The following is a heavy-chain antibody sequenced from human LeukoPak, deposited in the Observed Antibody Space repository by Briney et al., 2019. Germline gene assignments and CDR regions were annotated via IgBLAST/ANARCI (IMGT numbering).Heavy chain of an antibody. CDR1: GGSISGGGYY. V-gene: IGHV4-31*03. D-gene: IGHD3-10*01. J-gene: IGHJ4*02. Sequence: SQTLSLTCTVSGGSISGGGYYWSWIRQHPGKGLEWIGYIYYSGSTYYNPSLKSRVTISVDTSKNQFSLKLSSVTAADTAVYYCARVTGSNGYYFDYWGQGTLVTVSS. CDR3: ARVTGSNGYYFDY. CDR2: IYYSGST.